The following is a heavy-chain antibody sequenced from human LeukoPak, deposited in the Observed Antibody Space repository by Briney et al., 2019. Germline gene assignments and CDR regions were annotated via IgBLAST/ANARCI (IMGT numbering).Heavy chain of an antibody. D-gene: IGHD6-6*01. J-gene: IGHJ5*02. CDR2: ISWNSGII. V-gene: IGHV3-9*01. CDR1: EFTFDDYA. CDR3: AKADRSSSSGGWSDP. Sequence: GGSLRLSCAASEFTFDDYAMHWVRQAPGKGLEWVSGISWNSGIIGYADSVKGRFTISRDNAKNSLYLQMNSLRAEDTALYYCAKADRSSSSGGWSDPWGQGTLVTVSS.